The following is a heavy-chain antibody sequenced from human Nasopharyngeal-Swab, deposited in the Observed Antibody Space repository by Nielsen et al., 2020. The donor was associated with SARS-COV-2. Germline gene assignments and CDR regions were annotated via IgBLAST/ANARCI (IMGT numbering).Heavy chain of an antibody. Sequence: GSRTDYADSVRGRFTISRDNVKNTLYLQMNSLRAEDTAVYYCARDGATVIGNYYYYMDVWGKGTTVTVSS. CDR2: GSRT. D-gene: IGHD4-11*01. J-gene: IGHJ6*03. V-gene: IGHV3-74*01. CDR3: ARDGATVIGNYYYYMDV.